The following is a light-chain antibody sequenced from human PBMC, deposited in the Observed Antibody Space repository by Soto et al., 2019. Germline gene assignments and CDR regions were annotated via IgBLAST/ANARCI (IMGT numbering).Light chain of an antibody. CDR3: QLGYVAPYS. Sequence: DIQMTQSTCSLSASIGCTCTITCRASQDINVYLNWYQQKPGEVPKLLIYSASTLHSGVPSRFTGSGSETDFTLTIMSLQPEDFATYYCQLGYVAPYSFCQVS. J-gene: IGKJ2*03. CDR1: QDINVY. V-gene: IGKV1-39*01. CDR2: SAS.